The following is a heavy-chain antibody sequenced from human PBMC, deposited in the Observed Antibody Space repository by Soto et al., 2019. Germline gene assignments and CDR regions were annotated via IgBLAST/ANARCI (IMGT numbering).Heavy chain of an antibody. CDR1: GFTFSSYA. D-gene: IGHD6-6*01. CDR2: ISYDGSNK. V-gene: IGHV3-30-3*02. CDR3: AIDSGPLARAARANYFDY. Sequence: QVQLVESGGGVVQPARSLRLSCAASGFTFSSYAMHCVRQAPGKGLEWGAVISYDGSNKYYADSEKGRFTIARDNSKNTQYLQMNSLRIENTAVYYCAIDSGPLARAARANYFDYWGQGTLVTVSS. J-gene: IGHJ4*02.